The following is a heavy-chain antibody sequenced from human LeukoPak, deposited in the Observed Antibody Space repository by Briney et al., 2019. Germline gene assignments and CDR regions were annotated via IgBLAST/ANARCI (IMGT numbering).Heavy chain of an antibody. CDR3: ASSWYLGRVY. D-gene: IGHD6-13*01. J-gene: IGHJ4*02. Sequence: GASVKVSCKASGYTFSGYYMHWVRQAPGQGLEWMGWINPSGGSTSYAQKFQGRVTITADKSTSTAYMELSSLRSEDTAVYYCASSWYLGRVYWGQGTLVTVSS. V-gene: IGHV1-46*01. CDR1: GYTFSGYY. CDR2: INPSGGST.